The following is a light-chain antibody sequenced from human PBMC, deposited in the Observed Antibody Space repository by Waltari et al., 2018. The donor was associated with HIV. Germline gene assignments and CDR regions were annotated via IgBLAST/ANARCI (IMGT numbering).Light chain of an antibody. CDR3: AAWDDSLNGHWV. J-gene: IGLJ3*02. V-gene: IGLV1-44*01. Sequence: QSVLIQPPSASGTPGQRVTISCSGGSSNIGSYTVNWYQQLPETAPKLLIYSNNQRPSGVPDRFSGSKSGTSASLAISGLQSEDEADYYCAAWDDSLNGHWVFGGGTKLTVL. CDR2: SNN. CDR1: SSNIGSYT.